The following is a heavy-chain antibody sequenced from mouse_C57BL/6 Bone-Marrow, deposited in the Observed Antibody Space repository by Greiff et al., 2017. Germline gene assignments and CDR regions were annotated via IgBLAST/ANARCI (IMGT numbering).Heavy chain of an antibody. CDR1: GYTFTSYG. CDR3: ARGAGYYCGKGVLFDY. Sequence: QVQLQQSGAELARPGASVKLSCKASGYTFTSYGISWVKQRTGQGLEWIGEIYPRSGNTYYNEKFKGKATLTADKSSSTAYMELRSLTSEDSAVYFCARGAGYYCGKGVLFDYWGQGTTLTVSS. CDR2: IYPRSGNT. D-gene: IGHD1-1*01. V-gene: IGHV1-81*01. J-gene: IGHJ2*01.